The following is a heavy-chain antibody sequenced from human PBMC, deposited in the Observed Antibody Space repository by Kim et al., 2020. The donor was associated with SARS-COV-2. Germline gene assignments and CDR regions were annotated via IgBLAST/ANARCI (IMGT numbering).Heavy chain of an antibody. CDR3: ARSSGLYGLDV. CDR1: GGTFSAYG. V-gene: IGHV1-69*04. CDR2: FVPITGTG. Sequence: SVKVSCKASGGTFSAYGISWVRRAPGQGLEWMGRFVPITGTGNYAQKFQGRITITAGKSSTTGYMDLSSLRSEDTAVYFCARSSGLYGLDVWGQGTTV. D-gene: IGHD3-10*01. J-gene: IGHJ6*02.